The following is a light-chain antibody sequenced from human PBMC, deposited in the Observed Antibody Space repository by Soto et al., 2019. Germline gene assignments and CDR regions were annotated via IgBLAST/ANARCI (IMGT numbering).Light chain of an antibody. CDR1: QGISSY. J-gene: IGKJ4*01. CDR3: QQHISWPLT. V-gene: IGKV1-27*01. Sequence: DIQLTQSPSSLSASVGDRVTITCRVSQGISSYLNWYRQKPGKVPKLLICSASNLQSGVPSRFSGSGSGTDFTLTISNLEPEDFAVYYCQQHISWPLTFGGGTKVDIK. CDR2: SAS.